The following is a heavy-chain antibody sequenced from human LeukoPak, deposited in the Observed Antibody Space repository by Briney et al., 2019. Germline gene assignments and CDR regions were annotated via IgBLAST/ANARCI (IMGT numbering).Heavy chain of an antibody. V-gene: IGHV1-18*01. Sequence: ASVTVSCKGSGYTFTSYGISWVRQAPGQGLEWMGWISIYNGNTNYAQKFQGRVTMTTDTSTSTAYMELRSPRSDDTAVYYCAIQSRSSSYDYWGQGTLVTVSS. J-gene: IGHJ4*02. CDR1: GYTFTSYG. CDR2: ISIYNGNT. CDR3: AIQSRSSSYDY. D-gene: IGHD6-13*01.